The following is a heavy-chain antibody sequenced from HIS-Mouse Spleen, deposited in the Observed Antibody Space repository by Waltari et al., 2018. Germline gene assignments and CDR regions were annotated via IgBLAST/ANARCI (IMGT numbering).Heavy chain of an antibody. D-gene: IGHD6-6*01. CDR3: ASRYSSSSQFGY. CDR1: GGSISSSSYY. J-gene: IGHJ4*02. CDR2: RYYSAST. Sequence: QLQLQESGPGLVKPSETLSLTCTVSGGSISSSSYYWGWIRQPPGKGLEWIGSRYYSASTKYKPYRKSRVTRSVDTSQNQFSLKLSSVTAADTAVYYCASRYSSSSQFGYWGQGTLVTVSS. V-gene: IGHV4-39*07.